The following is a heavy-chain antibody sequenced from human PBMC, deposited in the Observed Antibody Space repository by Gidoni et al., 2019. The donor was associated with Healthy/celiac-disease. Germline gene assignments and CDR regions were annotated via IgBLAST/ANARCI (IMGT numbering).Heavy chain of an antibody. J-gene: IGHJ5*02. Sequence: QVQLQQWGAGLLKPSETLSLTCAVYGGSFSGYYWGWIRQPPGKGLEWIGEINHSGSTNYNPSLTSRVTISVDTSKNQFSLKLSSVTAADTAVYYCASTTSGYCSSTSCYSQGFDPWGQGTLVTVSS. D-gene: IGHD2-2*03. CDR1: GGSFSGYY. V-gene: IGHV4-34*01. CDR3: ASTTSGYCSSTSCYSQGFDP. CDR2: INHSGST.